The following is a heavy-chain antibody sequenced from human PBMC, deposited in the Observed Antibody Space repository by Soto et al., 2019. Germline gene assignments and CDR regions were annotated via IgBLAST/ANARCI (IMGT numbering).Heavy chain of an antibody. CDR1: GFTFSTYT. CDR2: ISSASNYI. Sequence: EVQVVESGGGLVKPGGSLRLSCAASGFTFSTYTMNWVRQAPGKGLEWVSSISSASNYIYYADSVKGRFTISRDNAKNSLSLQMNSLRAEDTAVYSCARGYGTPEYWGQGSLVTVSS. V-gene: IGHV3-21*01. J-gene: IGHJ4*02. CDR3: ARGYGTPEY. D-gene: IGHD4-17*01.